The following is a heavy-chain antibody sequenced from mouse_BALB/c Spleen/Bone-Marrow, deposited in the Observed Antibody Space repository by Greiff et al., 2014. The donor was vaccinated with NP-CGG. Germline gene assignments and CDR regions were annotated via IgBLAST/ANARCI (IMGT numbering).Heavy chain of an antibody. CDR2: ISSGGNT. Sequence: EVNVVESGGGLVRPGGSLKLSCAASGFTFSSYAMSWVRQTPEKRLEWVASISSGGNTYYPDSMKGRFTISRDNARNILYLQMSSLRSEDTAMYYCARGGGLRPWFAYWGQGTLVTVSA. V-gene: IGHV5-6-5*01. J-gene: IGHJ3*01. CDR1: GFTFSSYA. D-gene: IGHD2-4*01. CDR3: ARGGGLRPWFAY.